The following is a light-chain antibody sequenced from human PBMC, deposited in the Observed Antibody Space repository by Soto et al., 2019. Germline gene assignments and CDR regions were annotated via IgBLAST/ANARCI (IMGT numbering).Light chain of an antibody. Sequence: DIQVTQSPSSLSASVGDRVTITCRASQSISNYLNWYQHKPGKAPKVLIYAASSLQSGVPSRFSGCGSGADFTLTISSLQPEDSATYYCQQSYTIPWTFGQGTKVEIK. CDR3: QQSYTIPWT. CDR2: AAS. J-gene: IGKJ1*01. V-gene: IGKV1-39*01. CDR1: QSISNY.